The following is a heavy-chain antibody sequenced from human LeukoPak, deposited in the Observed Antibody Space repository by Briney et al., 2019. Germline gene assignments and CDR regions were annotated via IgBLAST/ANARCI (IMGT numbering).Heavy chain of an antibody. J-gene: IGHJ4*02. CDR2: ISGSGGST. V-gene: IGHV3-23*01. CDR1: GFTFSSYA. CDR3: ANSYGSGSNPS. D-gene: IGHD3-10*01. Sequence: GGSLRLSCAASGFTFSSYAMSWVRQAPGEGLEWVSAISGSGGSTYYADSVKGRFTITRDNSKNTLYLQMNSLRAEDTAVYYCANSYGSGSNPSWGQGTLVTVSS.